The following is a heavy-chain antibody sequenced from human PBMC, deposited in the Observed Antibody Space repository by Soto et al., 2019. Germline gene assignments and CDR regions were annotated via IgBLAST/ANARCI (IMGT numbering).Heavy chain of an antibody. CDR1: GYTFTTYY. V-gene: IGHV1-46*01. J-gene: IGHJ5*02. D-gene: IGHD4-17*01. CDR3: ARVIVPTTVTTSNWFDP. Sequence: GASVKVSCKAFGYTFTTYYMHWVRQAPGQGLEWMGIINPSGGSTNYAQRFQGRVTMTSDTSTSTVYMELSSLRTDDTAVYYCARVIVPTTVTTSNWFDPWAREPWSPSPQ. CDR2: INPSGGST.